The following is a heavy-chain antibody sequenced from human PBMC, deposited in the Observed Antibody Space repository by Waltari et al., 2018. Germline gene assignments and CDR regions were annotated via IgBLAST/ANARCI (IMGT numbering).Heavy chain of an antibody. CDR2: IIPIFGTA. D-gene: IGHD6-19*01. CDR1: GGTFSSYA. J-gene: IGHJ4*02. Sequence: QVQLVQSGAEVKKPGSSVKVSCKASGGTFSSYAISWVRQAPGQGLEWMGVIIPIFGTANDAQKFQGRVTITADESTSTAYMELSSLRSEDTAVYYCARDLGYSSGWDNFDYWGQGTLVTVSS. V-gene: IGHV1-69*13. CDR3: ARDLGYSSGWDNFDY.